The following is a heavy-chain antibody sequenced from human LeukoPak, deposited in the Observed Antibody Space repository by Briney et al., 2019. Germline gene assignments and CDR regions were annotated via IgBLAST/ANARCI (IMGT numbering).Heavy chain of an antibody. CDR3: ARDRQLLGYMDV. CDR1: GFTFSSYS. D-gene: IGHD2-2*01. J-gene: IGHJ6*03. Sequence: GGSLRLSCAASGFTFSSYSMNWVRQAPGKGLEWVSYISSSSSTIYYADSVKGRFTISRDNAKNSLYLQMNSLRAEDTAVYYCARDRQLLGYMDVWGKGTTVTVSS. V-gene: IGHV3-48*04. CDR2: ISSSSSTI.